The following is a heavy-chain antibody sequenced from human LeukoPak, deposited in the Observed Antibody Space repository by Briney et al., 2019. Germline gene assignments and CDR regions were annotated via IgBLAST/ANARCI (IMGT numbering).Heavy chain of an antibody. CDR2: ISSSSSYI. Sequence: PGGSLRLSCAASGFTFSSYEMNWVRQAPGKGLEWVSFISSSSSYIYYADSVKGRFTISRDNAKNSLYLQMNSLRAEDTAVYYCARDPSPYYYDSSGYSDYWGQGTLVTVSS. CDR3: ARDPSPYYYDSSGYSDY. J-gene: IGHJ4*02. D-gene: IGHD3-22*01. V-gene: IGHV3-21*01. CDR1: GFTFSSYE.